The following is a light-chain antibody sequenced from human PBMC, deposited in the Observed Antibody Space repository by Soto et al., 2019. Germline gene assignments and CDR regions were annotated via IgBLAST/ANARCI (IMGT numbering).Light chain of an antibody. V-gene: IGKV3-20*01. CDR2: DAS. CDR1: QSVSSSY. J-gene: IGKJ2*01. CDR3: QQYGSSPYT. Sequence: EIVLTQSPGTLSLSPGERATLSCRASQSVSSSYLAWYQQKPGQAPRLPIYDASSRATGIPDRSSGSGSGTDFTLTISRLEPEDFAVYFCQQYGSSPYTFGQGTKLEIK.